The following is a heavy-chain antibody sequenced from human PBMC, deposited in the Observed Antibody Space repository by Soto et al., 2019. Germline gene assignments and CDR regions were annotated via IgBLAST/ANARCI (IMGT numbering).Heavy chain of an antibody. D-gene: IGHD2-2*01. CDR2: ISAYNGNT. V-gene: IGHV1-18*01. CDR3: ARDSRPNDCSSTSCYLNFDY. CDR1: GGTFSSYA. J-gene: IGHJ4*02. Sequence: ASVKVACKAPGGTFSSYAISWVRQAPGQGLEWMGWISAYNGNTNYAQKLQGRVTMTTDTSTSTAYMELRSLRSDDTAVYYCARDSRPNDCSSTSCYLNFDYWGQGTLVTVSS.